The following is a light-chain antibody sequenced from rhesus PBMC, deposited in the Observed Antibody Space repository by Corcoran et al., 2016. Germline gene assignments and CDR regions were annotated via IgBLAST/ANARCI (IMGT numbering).Light chain of an antibody. CDR3: CSYAASSIYI. CDR1: SSDMGGYNY. J-gene: IGLJ1*01. V-gene: IGLV2S7*01. CDR2: GVS. Sequence: QSAPTQPPSVSGSPGQSVTISCTGTSSDMGGYNYVSWYQQHPGKAPKLMIYGVSNRPSGVSDRFSGSKSGNTASLTIAGLQAEDEADYYCCSYAASSIYILGTGTRLTVL.